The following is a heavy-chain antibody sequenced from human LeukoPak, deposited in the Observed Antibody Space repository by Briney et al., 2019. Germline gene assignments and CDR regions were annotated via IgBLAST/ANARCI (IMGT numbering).Heavy chain of an antibody. D-gene: IGHD3-10*02. V-gene: IGHV3-15*01. CDR1: GSILTNTW. CDR2: NKSNTDGGAT. J-gene: IGHJ4*02. Sequence: SGGSLSLSCAASGSILTNTWMSWVRPPPGGGIEWVGLNKSNTDGGATDYAAHVKRRFYISRDDSKNMLSLQMNSLKTEHSAMYYCTTLRGVLGPANYWGQGALVTVSS. CDR3: TTLRGVLGPANY.